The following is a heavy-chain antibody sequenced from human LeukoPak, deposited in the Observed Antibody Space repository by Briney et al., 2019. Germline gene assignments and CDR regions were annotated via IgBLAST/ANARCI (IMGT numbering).Heavy chain of an antibody. D-gene: IGHD3-10*01. V-gene: IGHV4-59*12. CDR2: IYNSGTT. CDR1: GGSISSYY. CDR3: AREYYYGSGSYPDY. J-gene: IGHJ4*02. Sequence: PSETLSLTCTISGGSISSYYWTWIRQPPGKGLEWIGYIYNSGTTNYNPSLNSRVTISIDTSKSQLSLKLNSLTAADTAVYYCAREYYYGSGSYPDYWGRGTLVTVSS.